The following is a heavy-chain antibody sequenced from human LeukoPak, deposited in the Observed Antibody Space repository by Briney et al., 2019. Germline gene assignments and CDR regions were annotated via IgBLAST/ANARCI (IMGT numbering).Heavy chain of an antibody. D-gene: IGHD3-10*01. J-gene: IGHJ4*02. V-gene: IGHV4-4*02. Sequence: PSETLSLTCAVSGGSISSSNWWSWVRQPPGKGLEWIGEIYHSGSTNYNPSLESRLTISVDKSKNQFSLKLSSVTAADTAVYYCARFPLLRGPGDYWGQGTLVTVSS. CDR2: IYHSGST. CDR3: ARFPLLRGPGDY. CDR1: GGSISSSNW.